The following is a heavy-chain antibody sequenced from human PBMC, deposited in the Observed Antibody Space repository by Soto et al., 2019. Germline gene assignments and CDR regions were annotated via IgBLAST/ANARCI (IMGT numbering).Heavy chain of an antibody. D-gene: IGHD4-17*01. CDR2: IYYSGST. Sequence: PSESLSLTCTVSGGSISSSSYYWGWIRQPPGKGLEWIGSIYYSGSTYYNPSLKSRVTISVDTSKHQFSLKLSSVTAADTAVYYCGRHVDYGDQNWFDPWGQGTLVSVSS. CDR1: GGSISSSSYY. CDR3: GRHVDYGDQNWFDP. J-gene: IGHJ5*02. V-gene: IGHV4-39*01.